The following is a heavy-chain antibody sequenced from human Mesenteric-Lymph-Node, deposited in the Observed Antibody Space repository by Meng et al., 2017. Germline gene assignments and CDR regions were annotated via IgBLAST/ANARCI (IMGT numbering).Heavy chain of an antibody. CDR2: ISGSGGST. Sequence: GESLKISCAASGFTFSSYAMSWVRQAPGKGLEWVSAISGSGGSTYYADSVKGRFTISRDNSKNTLYLQMNRLRAEDTAVYYCAKGVYGDYRYFDYWGQGTLVTVSS. D-gene: IGHD4-17*01. CDR3: AKGVYGDYRYFDY. V-gene: IGHV3-23*01. J-gene: IGHJ4*02. CDR1: GFTFSSYA.